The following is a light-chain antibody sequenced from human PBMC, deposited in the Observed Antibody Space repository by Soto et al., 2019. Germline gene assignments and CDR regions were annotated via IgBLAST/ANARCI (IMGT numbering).Light chain of an antibody. V-gene: IGKV1-39*01. CDR2: RSS. CDR1: QAIDTH. J-gene: IGKJ1*01. CDR3: QQSSSSPRT. Sequence: DVQMTQYPSSLSASLGDRVTITCRASQAIDTHLSWYQQKPGKAPNLLIFRSSVLRVGVTSRFVGRGSGTDFTLIISNLQPDDFATYYCQQSSSSPRTFGQGTTLEIK.